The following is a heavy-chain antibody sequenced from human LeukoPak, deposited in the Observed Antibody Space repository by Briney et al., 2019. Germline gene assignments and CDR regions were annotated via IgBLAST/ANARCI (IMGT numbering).Heavy chain of an antibody. J-gene: IGHJ5*02. D-gene: IGHD1-14*01. CDR3: ARDSGFLTGP. V-gene: IGHV1-18*01. CDR2: ISGYNGNI. Sequence: AASVRVSCKASGYTFSNYDISWVRQAPGQGLEWMGWISGYNGNIKYAQKYQGRVTMTTDTSTSTAYMELRSLRSDDTAVYYCARDSGFLTGPWGQGTLVIVSS. CDR1: GYTFSNYD.